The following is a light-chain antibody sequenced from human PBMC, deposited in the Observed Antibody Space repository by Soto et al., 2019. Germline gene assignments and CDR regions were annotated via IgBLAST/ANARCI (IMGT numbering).Light chain of an antibody. Sequence: QSALTQPPSASGSPGQSVTISCTGTSSDVGGYNYVSWYQQYPGRAPKLMIYEVTKRPSGVPDRFSVSNSSNTASLTVSGLQAEDEDEYYCSSYAASNNFYFVFGGGTKLTVL. CDR1: SSDVGGYNY. V-gene: IGLV2-8*01. CDR3: SSYAASNNFYFV. J-gene: IGLJ3*02. CDR2: EVT.